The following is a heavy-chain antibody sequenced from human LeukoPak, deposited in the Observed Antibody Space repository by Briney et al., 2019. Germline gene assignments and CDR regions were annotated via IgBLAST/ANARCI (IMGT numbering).Heavy chain of an antibody. CDR2: ISAYNGNT. D-gene: IGHD5-24*01. CDR1: GYTFTSYG. Sequence: ASVKVSCKASGYTFTSYGISWVRQAPGQGLEWMGWISAYNGNTNYAQKLQGRVTMTTDTSISTAYTELSRLRSDDTAVYYCARERWLQLPAFDIWGQGTMVTVSS. J-gene: IGHJ3*02. CDR3: ARERWLQLPAFDI. V-gene: IGHV1-18*01.